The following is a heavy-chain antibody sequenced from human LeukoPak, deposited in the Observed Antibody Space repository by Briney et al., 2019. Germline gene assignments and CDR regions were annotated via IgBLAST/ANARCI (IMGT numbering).Heavy chain of an antibody. CDR2: ISYDGSNK. CDR3: ARDQDGSGSYYRSGHHY. V-gene: IGHV3-30-3*01. D-gene: IGHD3-10*01. CDR1: GFTFSSYA. J-gene: IGHJ4*02. Sequence: PGGSLRLSCAASGFTFSSYAMHWVRQAPGKGLEWVAVISYDGSNKYYADSVKGRFTISRDNSKNTLYLQMNSLRDEDTAVYYCARDQDGSGSYYRSGHHYWGQGTLVTVSS.